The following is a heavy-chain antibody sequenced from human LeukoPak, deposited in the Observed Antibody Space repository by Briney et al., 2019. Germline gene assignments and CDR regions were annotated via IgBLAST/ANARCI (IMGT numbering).Heavy chain of an antibody. CDR3: ARVGEVRGHD. Sequence: VASVKVSCKASGYTFTSCGSSWVRQAPGQGLEWMGWISAYNGNTNYAQKLQGRVTMTTDTSTSTAYMELRSLRSDDTAAYYCARVGEVRGHDWGQGTLVTVSS. CDR1: GYTFTSCG. CDR2: ISAYNGNT. V-gene: IGHV1-18*01. J-gene: IGHJ4*02. D-gene: IGHD3-10*01.